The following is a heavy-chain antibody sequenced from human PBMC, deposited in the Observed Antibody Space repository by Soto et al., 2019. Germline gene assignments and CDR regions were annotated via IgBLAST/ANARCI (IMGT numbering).Heavy chain of an antibody. Sequence: EVQLVESGGGLIQPGGPLRLSCAASGFNFSSYEMNWVRQPPGKGLEWVSYITSSGSGIYSADSVKGRFTISRDNAKNSLYLQMNSLRGEDTAVYYCARDLGGNLDYWGQGTLVTVSS. D-gene: IGHD2-15*01. CDR3: ARDLGGNLDY. J-gene: IGHJ4*02. CDR1: GFNFSSYE. V-gene: IGHV3-48*03. CDR2: ITSSGSGI.